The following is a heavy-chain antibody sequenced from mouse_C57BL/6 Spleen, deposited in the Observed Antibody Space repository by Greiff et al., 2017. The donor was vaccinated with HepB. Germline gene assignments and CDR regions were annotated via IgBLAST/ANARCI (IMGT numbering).Heavy chain of an antibody. Sequence: QVQLQQPGAELVKPGASVKMSCKASGYTFTSYWITWVKQRPGQGLEWIGDIYPGSGSTNYNEKFKSKATLTVDTSSSTAYMQLSSLTSEDSAVYYCARKDGYYVGSMDYWGQGTSVTVSS. D-gene: IGHD2-3*01. CDR3: ARKDGYYVGSMDY. J-gene: IGHJ4*01. V-gene: IGHV1-55*01. CDR1: GYTFTSYW. CDR2: IYPGSGST.